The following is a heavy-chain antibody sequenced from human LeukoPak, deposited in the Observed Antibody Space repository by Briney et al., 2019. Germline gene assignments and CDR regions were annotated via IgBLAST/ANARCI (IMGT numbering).Heavy chain of an antibody. D-gene: IGHD4-17*01. CDR2: ISYDGSNK. V-gene: IGHV3-30-3*01. Sequence: GRSLRLSCAASGFTFSSYAMHWVHQAPGKGLEWVAVISYDGSNKYYTDSVKGRFTISRDNSKNTLYLQMNSLRAEDTAIYYCARGADDYGDYTYDYWGQGTLVTVSS. J-gene: IGHJ4*02. CDR1: GFTFSSYA. CDR3: ARGADDYGDYTYDY.